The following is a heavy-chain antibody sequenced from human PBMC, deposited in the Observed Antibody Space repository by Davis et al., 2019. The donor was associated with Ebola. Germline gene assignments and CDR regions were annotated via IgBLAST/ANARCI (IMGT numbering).Heavy chain of an antibody. CDR1: GDSVSTKGTA. D-gene: IGHD3-9*01. V-gene: IGHV6-1*01. CDR3: ARLSWLLQTFDV. J-gene: IGHJ4*02. Sequence: HSQTLSLTCAISGDSVSTKGTAWNWIRQSPSRGLEWLGRTYYTSKWNNDYAVSVKSRIIINPDTSKNQFSLQLYSVTPEDTAVYFCARLSWLLQTFDVWGQGTLVTVSS. CDR2: TYYTSKWNN.